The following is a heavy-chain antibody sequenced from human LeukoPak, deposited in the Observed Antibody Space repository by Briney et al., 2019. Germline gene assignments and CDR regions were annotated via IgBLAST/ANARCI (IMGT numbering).Heavy chain of an antibody. CDR1: GFILSSYW. CDR2: MNGDGSST. D-gene: IGHD4-23*01. Sequence: GGSLRLSCAASGFILSSYWMHWVRQAPGKGLEWVSRMNGDGSSTSSADSVKGRFSISRDIAKNTLYLQMNSLRVEVTAVYYCVTLTSAVGEHAFDIWGQGTLVTVSS. CDR3: VTLTSAVGEHAFDI. V-gene: IGHV3-74*01. J-gene: IGHJ3*02.